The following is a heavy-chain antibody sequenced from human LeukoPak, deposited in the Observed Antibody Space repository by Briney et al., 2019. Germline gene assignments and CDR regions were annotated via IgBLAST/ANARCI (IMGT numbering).Heavy chain of an antibody. V-gene: IGHV3-21*01. CDR2: ISSSSSYI. J-gene: IGHJ3*02. D-gene: IGHD5-12*01. Sequence: GGSLRLSCAASGFTFSSYSMNWVRQAPGKGLEWVSSISSSSSYIYYADSVKGRFTISRDNAKNSLYLQMNSLRAEDTAVYYCAGAYSDLRGYSGSAALIWGQGTMVTVSS. CDR1: GFTFSSYS. CDR3: AGAYSDLRGYSGSAALI.